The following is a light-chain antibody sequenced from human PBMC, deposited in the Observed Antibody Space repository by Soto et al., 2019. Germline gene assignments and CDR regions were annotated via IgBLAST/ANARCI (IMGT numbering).Light chain of an antibody. CDR1: SCGVGGYNY. V-gene: IGLV2-8*01. Sequence: QYVLTQPPSASGSPGQSVTISCTGTSCGVGGYNYVSWYQQHPGKAPKLMIYEVSKRPSGVPDCFSGSKSGNTASLTVSGLQAEDEADYYCSSYAGSKTLFGGGTKLTVL. CDR2: EVS. CDR3: SSYAGSKTL. J-gene: IGLJ2*01.